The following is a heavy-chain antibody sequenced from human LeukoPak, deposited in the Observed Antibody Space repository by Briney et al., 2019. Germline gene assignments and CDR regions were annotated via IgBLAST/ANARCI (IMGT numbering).Heavy chain of an antibody. CDR2: IYSDGST. CDR1: GFIVSGD. V-gene: IGHV3-53*01. Sequence: PGGSLRLSCAASGFIVSGDMSWVRQAPGKGLEWVSVIYSDGSTYYADSVKGRFTISRDNSKNTLYLQMDSLRAEDTAVYYCGEYSSSWPAWGQGTTVTVSS. D-gene: IGHD6-13*01. CDR3: GEYSSSWPA. J-gene: IGHJ6*02.